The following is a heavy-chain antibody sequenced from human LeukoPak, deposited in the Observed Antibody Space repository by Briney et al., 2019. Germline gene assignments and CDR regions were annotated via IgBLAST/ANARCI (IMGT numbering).Heavy chain of an antibody. V-gene: IGHV1-18*01. J-gene: IGHJ6*02. D-gene: IGHD3-10*01. CDR1: GYRFINYG. CDR3: ARDCSTLMVRGVLDV. CDR2: INTYNGHT. Sequence: ASVKVSCKASGYRFINYGISWVRQAPGQGLEWMGWINTYNGHTTYQQKFQGRFTITTDTSASTAYMELRSLRSDDTAVYYCARDCSTLMVRGVLDVWGQGTTVTVSS.